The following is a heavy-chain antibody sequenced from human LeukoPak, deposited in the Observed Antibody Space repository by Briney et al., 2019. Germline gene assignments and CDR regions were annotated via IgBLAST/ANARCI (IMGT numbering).Heavy chain of an antibody. D-gene: IGHD3-10*01. V-gene: IGHV3-33*01. CDR2: IWSDGNTK. CDR3: AREGGSGTPHFYFDY. Sequence: PGRSLRLSCVVSGFSFRNYGMHWVRQAPGQGLEWVAVIWSDGNTKYYADSVKGRFTISRDNSKNTLYLEVNSLKAEDTAVYYCAREGGSGTPHFYFDYWGLGALVTVSP. J-gene: IGHJ4*02. CDR1: GFSFRNYG.